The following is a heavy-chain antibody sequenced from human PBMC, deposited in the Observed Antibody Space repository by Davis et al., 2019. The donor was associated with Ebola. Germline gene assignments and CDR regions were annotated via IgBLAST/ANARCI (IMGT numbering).Heavy chain of an antibody. J-gene: IGHJ4*02. V-gene: IGHV1-3*01. CDR2: INAGNGDT. Sequence: ASVKVSCKASGYTFTSYSMHWVRQAAGQRLEWMGWINAGNGDTKYSQKFQGRVTMTRDTSTSTVYMELSSLRSEDTAVYYCARATTVASYYFDYWGQGTLVTVSS. D-gene: IGHD4-17*01. CDR1: GYTFTSYS. CDR3: ARATTVASYYFDY.